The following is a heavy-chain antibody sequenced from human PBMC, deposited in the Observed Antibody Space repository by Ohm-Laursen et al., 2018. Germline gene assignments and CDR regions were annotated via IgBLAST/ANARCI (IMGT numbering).Heavy chain of an antibody. CDR3: SGSYYERDDAFDI. J-gene: IGHJ3*02. CDR2: ISWNSGNI. D-gene: IGHD1-26*01. V-gene: IGHV3-9*01. Sequence: SLRLSCAASGFTFDDYAMHWVRQASGKGLEWVSGISWNSGNIVYADSVKGRFTISRDSSKNTLYLQMNSLRAEDTAVYYCSGSYYERDDAFDIWGQGTMVTVSS. CDR1: GFTFDDYA.